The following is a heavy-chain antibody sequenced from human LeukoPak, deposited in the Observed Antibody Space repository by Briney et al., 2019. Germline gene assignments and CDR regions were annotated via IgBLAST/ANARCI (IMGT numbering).Heavy chain of an antibody. V-gene: IGHV3-53*01. CDR1: GFIVSSNY. D-gene: IGHD4-17*01. Sequence: GGSLRLSCAASGFIVSSNYMNWVRQAPGKGLEWVSVIYSGGTTYYADSVKGRFTISRDNSKNTLYLQMNSLRAEDTAVYYCARDYGDYGRQIWGQGTMVTDTS. CDR3: ARDYGDYGRQI. J-gene: IGHJ3*02. CDR2: IYSGGTT.